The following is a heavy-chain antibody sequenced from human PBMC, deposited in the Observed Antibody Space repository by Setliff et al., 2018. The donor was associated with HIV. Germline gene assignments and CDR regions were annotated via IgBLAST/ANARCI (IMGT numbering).Heavy chain of an antibody. CDR2: IYYIGNT. CDR3: ARDPQDTRGWYIYYFDY. V-gene: IGHV4-59*01. CDR1: GGSISGYY. Sequence: SETLSLTCTVSGGSISGYYWSWIRQPPGKGLEWIGYIYYIGNTNYNPSLKGRVTLSVDTSKNQLSLKLSSVTAADTAVYYCARDPQDTRGWYIYYFDYWGQGTLVTVSS. D-gene: IGHD6-19*01. J-gene: IGHJ4*02.